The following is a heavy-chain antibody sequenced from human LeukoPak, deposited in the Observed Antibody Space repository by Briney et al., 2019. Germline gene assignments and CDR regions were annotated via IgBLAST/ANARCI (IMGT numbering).Heavy chain of an antibody. J-gene: IGHJ4*02. CDR2: IYHSGST. CDR1: GGSISSSNW. CDR3: ASPRRGGIAAAGLDY. V-gene: IGHV4-4*02. D-gene: IGHD6-13*01. Sequence: PSETLSLTCAVSGGSISSSNWWSWVRQPPGKGLEWIGEIYHSGSTNYNPSLKSRVTISVDKSKNQFSLKLSSVTAADTAVYYCASPRRGGIAAAGLDYWGQGTLVTVSS.